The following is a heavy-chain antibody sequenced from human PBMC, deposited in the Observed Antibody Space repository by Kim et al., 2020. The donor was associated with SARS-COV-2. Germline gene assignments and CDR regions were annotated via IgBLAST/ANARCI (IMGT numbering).Heavy chain of an antibody. Sequence: YSPAFQGKVTISADKSISTAYLQWSSLKASDTAMYYCARQDDSSGYYSDYWGQGTLVTVSS. V-gene: IGHV5-51*01. CDR3: ARQDDSSGYYSDY. J-gene: IGHJ4*02. D-gene: IGHD3-22*01.